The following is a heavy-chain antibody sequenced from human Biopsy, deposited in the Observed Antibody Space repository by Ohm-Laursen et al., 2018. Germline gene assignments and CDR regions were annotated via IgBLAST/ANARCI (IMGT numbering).Heavy chain of an antibody. J-gene: IGHJ4*02. CDR3: AKRGVERGRPLAY. CDR2: INSMFGTT. D-gene: IGHD1-1*01. Sequence: SSVKVSCKASGGTSSSFGISWVRQAPGQGLEWMGEINSMFGTTNYAQTFQGRVTITADESTSTAYMEVSSLRSEDTAVYYCAKRGVERGRPLAYWGQGTLVTVSS. CDR1: GGTSSSFG. V-gene: IGHV1-69*01.